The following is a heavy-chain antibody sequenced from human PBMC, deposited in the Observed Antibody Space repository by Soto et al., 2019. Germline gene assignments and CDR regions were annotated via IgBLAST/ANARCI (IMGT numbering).Heavy chain of an antibody. CDR3: ARMPGIAVAGTVDY. J-gene: IGHJ4*02. CDR2: ISAYNGNT. V-gene: IGHV1-18*01. D-gene: IGHD6-19*01. Sequence: ASVKVSCKASGYTFTSYGISWVRQAPGQGLEWMGWISAYNGNTNYAQKLQGRVTMTTDTSTSTAYMELRSPRSDDTAVYYCARMPGIAVAGTVDYWGQGTLVTVSS. CDR1: GYTFTSYG.